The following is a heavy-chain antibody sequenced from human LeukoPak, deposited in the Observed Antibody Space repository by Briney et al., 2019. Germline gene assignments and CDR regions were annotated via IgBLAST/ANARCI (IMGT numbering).Heavy chain of an antibody. Sequence: SGTLSLTCTVSGGSISSGSYYWSWIRQPAGKGLEWIGRIYTSGNTNYNPSLKSRVTISVDTSKNQFSLKLSSVTAADTAVYYCARVTTIFGVVTDNFDYWGQGTLVTVSS. CDR3: ARVTTIFGVVTDNFDY. V-gene: IGHV4-61*02. D-gene: IGHD3-3*01. CDR1: GGSISSGSYY. CDR2: IYTSGNT. J-gene: IGHJ4*02.